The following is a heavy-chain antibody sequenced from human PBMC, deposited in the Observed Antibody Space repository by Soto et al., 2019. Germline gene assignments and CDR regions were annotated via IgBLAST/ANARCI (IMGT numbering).Heavy chain of an antibody. CDR1: GGSISSSNW. CDR3: ARSPDSSGYYPRWYYYGMDV. CDR2: IYHSGST. J-gene: IGHJ6*02. V-gene: IGHV4-4*02. D-gene: IGHD3-22*01. Sequence: QVQLQESGPGLVKPSGTLSLTCAVSGGSISSSNWWSWVRQPPGKGLEWFGEIYHSGSTNYNPSLKSPVTISVDKSKNQFSLNLTSVTAADTAVYYCARSPDSSGYYPRWYYYGMDVWGQGTTVTVSS.